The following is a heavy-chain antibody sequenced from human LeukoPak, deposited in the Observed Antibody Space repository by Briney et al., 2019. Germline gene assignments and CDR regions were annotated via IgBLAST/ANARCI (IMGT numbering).Heavy chain of an antibody. Sequence: GGSLRLSCAASGLTFSSHGMHWVRQAPGKGLVWVSRIKTDGRDTNYADSVKGRFTISRDNAKNTLYLQMNSLRAEDTAVYYCAKGARLRLGEDFDYWGQGTLVTVSS. CDR3: AKGARLRLGEDFDY. CDR1: GLTFSSHG. CDR2: IKTDGRDT. D-gene: IGHD3-16*01. V-gene: IGHV3-74*01. J-gene: IGHJ4*02.